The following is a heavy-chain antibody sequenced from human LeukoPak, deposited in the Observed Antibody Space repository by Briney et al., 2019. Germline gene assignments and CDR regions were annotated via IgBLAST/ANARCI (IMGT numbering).Heavy chain of an antibody. CDR1: GYTFTIYD. V-gene: IGHV1-8*03. CDR2: MNPNSGNT. Sequence: ASVKVSCKASGYTFTIYDINWVRQATGQGLEWMGWMNPNSGNTGYAQKFQGRVTITRNTSISTAYMKLSSLRSEDTAVYYCARGYCTSTSCHFDYWGQGTLVTVSS. CDR3: ARGYCTSTSCHFDY. D-gene: IGHD2-2*01. J-gene: IGHJ4*02.